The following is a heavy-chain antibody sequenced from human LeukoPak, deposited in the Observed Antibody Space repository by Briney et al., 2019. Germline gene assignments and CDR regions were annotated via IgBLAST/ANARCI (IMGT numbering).Heavy chain of an antibody. CDR3: ARDNSVGDVAWWFDP. Sequence: ASVKVSCKASGGTFNSYAISWVRQAPGQGLEWMGWMNPNSGNTGYAQKFQGRVTVTRNTSISTAYMELSSLRSEDTAVYYCARDNSVGDVAWWFDPWGQGTLVTVSS. CDR2: MNPNSGNT. CDR1: GGTFNSYA. V-gene: IGHV1-8*02. D-gene: IGHD1-26*01. J-gene: IGHJ5*02.